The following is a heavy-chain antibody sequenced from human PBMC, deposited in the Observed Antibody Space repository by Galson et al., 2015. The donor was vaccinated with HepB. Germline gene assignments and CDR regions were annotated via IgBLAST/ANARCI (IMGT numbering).Heavy chain of an antibody. D-gene: IGHD4-17*01. CDR2: IYRRGST. CDR1: GFTVSGNY. CDR3: ARSTRLGDYYYGMDV. V-gene: IGHV3-66*01. J-gene: IGHJ6*02. Sequence: SLRLSCAASGFTVSGNYMSWVRQAPGKGLEWVSVIYRRGSTYYADSVKGRFTLSRDNSKNTLYLQMNSLRVEDTAVYYCARSTRLGDYYYGMDVWGQGTTVTVSS.